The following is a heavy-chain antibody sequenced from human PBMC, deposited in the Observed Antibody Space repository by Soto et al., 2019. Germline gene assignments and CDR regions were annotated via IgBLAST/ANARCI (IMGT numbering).Heavy chain of an antibody. V-gene: IGHV4-39*01. CDR3: ARHPGYCSGNGCYGYYTMEV. J-gene: IGHJ6*02. CDR2: IYYSGST. D-gene: IGHD2-2*01. Sequence: IRQPPGRGLEWIGSIYYSGSTYYSPSLKSRVTISVDTSKNQFSLELTSVTAADTAVYFCARHPGYCSGNGCYGYYTMEVWGQGTTVT.